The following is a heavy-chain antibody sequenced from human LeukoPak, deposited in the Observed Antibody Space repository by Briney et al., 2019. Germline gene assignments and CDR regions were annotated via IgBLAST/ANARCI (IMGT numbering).Heavy chain of an antibody. Sequence: GGSLRLSCAASGFTFSSYSVNWVRQAPGKGLEWVSYISSSTSTIYYADSVKGRFTISRDNAKNSLYLQMNSLRAEDTAVYYCARSSSSYYDTSGYLDYWGQGTLVTVSS. V-gene: IGHV3-48*01. CDR2: ISSSTSTI. D-gene: IGHD3-22*01. CDR1: GFTFSSYS. J-gene: IGHJ4*02. CDR3: ARSSSSYYDTSGYLDY.